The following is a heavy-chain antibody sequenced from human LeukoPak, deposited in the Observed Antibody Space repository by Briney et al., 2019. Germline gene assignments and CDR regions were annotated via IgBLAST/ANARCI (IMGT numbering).Heavy chain of an antibody. J-gene: IGHJ4*02. Sequence: SETLSLTCAVYGGSFSGYYWSWIRQPPGKGLEWIGEINHSGSTNYNPSLKSRVTISVDTSKNQFSLKLSSVTAADTAVYYCARGGRIIAAAVYWGQGTLVTVSS. CDR2: INHSGST. CDR1: GGSFSGYY. CDR3: ARGGRIIAAAVY. V-gene: IGHV4-34*01. D-gene: IGHD6-13*01.